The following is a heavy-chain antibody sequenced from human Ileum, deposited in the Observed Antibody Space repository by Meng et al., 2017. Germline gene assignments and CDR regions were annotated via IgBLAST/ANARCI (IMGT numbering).Heavy chain of an antibody. J-gene: IGHJ5*02. Sequence: QGQRVGSGGGVVQPGRSLRLSWSASGFTFRSYGMHWVRQAPGKGLEWVAVIWYDGSNKYYADSVKGRFTISRDNSKNTLYLQMNSLRAEDTVVYYCARDSGGYNTWGQGTLVTVSS. CDR2: IWYDGSNK. D-gene: IGHD5-24*01. CDR3: ARDSGGYNT. V-gene: IGHV3-33*01. CDR1: GFTFRSYG.